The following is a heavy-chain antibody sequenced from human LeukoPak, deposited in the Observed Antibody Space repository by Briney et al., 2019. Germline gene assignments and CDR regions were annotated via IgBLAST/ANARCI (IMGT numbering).Heavy chain of an antibody. CDR3: ARALYRQHIVVVNAKNYWYFDL. D-gene: IGHD2-21*01. Sequence: ASVKVSCKTSGYIFTDYYIHWVRQAPGQGLEWMGTINPSGGSTSYAQKFQGRLTVTRDMSTSTVYMELSSLGSEDTAVYYCARALYRQHIVVVNAKNYWYFDLWGRGTLVTVSS. CDR2: INPSGGST. J-gene: IGHJ2*01. CDR1: GYIFTDYY. V-gene: IGHV1-46*01.